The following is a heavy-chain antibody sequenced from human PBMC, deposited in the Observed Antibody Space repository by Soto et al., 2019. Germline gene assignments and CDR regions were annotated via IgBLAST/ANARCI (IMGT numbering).Heavy chain of an antibody. J-gene: IGHJ6*02. CDR2: ISHHGGP. Sequence: QLQLQESGSGLVKPSQTLSLTCAVSCGSMSSGGYSWSWTRQPPGKGLEWIGYISHHGGPYYNPSLKSRVTISVDRSKNQFSLKLSSVTAADTAVYYCARVPDVWGQGTTVTVSS. V-gene: IGHV4-30-2*01. CDR1: CGSMSSGGYS. CDR3: ARVPDV.